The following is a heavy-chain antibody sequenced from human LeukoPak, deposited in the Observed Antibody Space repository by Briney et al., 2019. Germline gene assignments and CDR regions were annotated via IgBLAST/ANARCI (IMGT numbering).Heavy chain of an antibody. D-gene: IGHD5-12*01. CDR3: AKDLDIVATITGN. J-gene: IGHJ4*02. Sequence: GGSLTLSCAASRFSFSFYGMNWVRQAPGKGLGWVSGVSGSGGSTYYADSVKGRFTISRDNSKNTLYLQMNSLRAEDTAVYYCAKDLDIVATITGNWGQGTLVTVSS. V-gene: IGHV3-23*01. CDR1: RFSFSFYG. CDR2: VSGSGGST.